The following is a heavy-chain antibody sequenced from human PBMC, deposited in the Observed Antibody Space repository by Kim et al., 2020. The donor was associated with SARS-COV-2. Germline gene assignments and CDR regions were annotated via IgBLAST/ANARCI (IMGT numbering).Heavy chain of an antibody. D-gene: IGHD3-22*01. V-gene: IGHV1-3*01. Sequence: ASVKVSCKASGYIFTTHAVHWVRQAPGHRLEWMGRIDGANGNTIYSQNFQDRVTITRDTSATTVYMELSSLRSEDTAMYYCVRDQRVVAINKYYYYGMDVWGQGTTVTISS. CDR3: VRDQRVVAINKYYYYGMDV. CDR1: GYIFTTHA. J-gene: IGHJ6*02. CDR2: IDGANGNT.